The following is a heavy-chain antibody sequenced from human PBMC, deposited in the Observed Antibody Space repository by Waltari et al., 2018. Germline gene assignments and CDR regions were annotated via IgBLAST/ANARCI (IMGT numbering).Heavy chain of an antibody. CDR3: AAVVITDAFDI. V-gene: IGHV3-21*01. D-gene: IGHD3-22*01. CDR2: ISSSSSYI. Sequence: EVQLVESGGGLVKPGESLRLSCAASGFTFSSDSMNWVRQAPGKGLEWVSSISSSSSYIYYADSVKGRFTISRDNAKNSLYLQMNSLRAEDTAVYYCAAVVITDAFDIWGQGTMVTVSS. CDR1: GFTFSSDS. J-gene: IGHJ3*02.